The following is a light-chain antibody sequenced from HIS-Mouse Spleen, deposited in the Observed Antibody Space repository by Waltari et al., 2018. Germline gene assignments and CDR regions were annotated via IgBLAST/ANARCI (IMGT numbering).Light chain of an antibody. CDR1: ALPKKY. J-gene: IGLJ2*01. CDR2: EDS. V-gene: IGLV3-10*01. CDR3: YSTDSSGNHRV. Sequence: SYELTQPPSVSVSPGQTARITCSGAALPKKYAYWYQQKPAQAPVMVIYEDSKRPSGIPERFSGSSSGTMATLTISGAQVEDEADYYCYSTDSSGNHRVFGGGTKLTVL.